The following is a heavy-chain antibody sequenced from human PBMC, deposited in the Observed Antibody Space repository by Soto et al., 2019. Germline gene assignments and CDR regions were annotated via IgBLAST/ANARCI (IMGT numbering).Heavy chain of an antibody. D-gene: IGHD3-10*01. CDR2: IIPTGST. CDR3: ARGGITMAWNYYYYGMAV. V-gene: IGHV4-34*01. J-gene: IGHJ6*02. CDR1: GASVSGQY. Sequence: PSETLSLTCAVSGASVSGQYWSWVRQPPGKGLEWVGEIIPTGSTTYNPSLKSRLSFSLDTSNNHFSLNLSSVSVADTAVYYCARGGITMAWNYYYYGMAVWGQGTTVTVSS.